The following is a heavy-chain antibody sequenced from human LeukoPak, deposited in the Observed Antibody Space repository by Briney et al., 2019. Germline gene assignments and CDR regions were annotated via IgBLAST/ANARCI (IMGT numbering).Heavy chain of an antibody. CDR2: IYSGGST. CDR3: AKVGDLTLALGY. Sequence: GGSLRLSCAASGFAVSSNYMSWVRQAPGKGLEWVSVIYSGGSTYYADSVKGRFTISRDNSKNTLYLQMNSLRAEDTAVYYCAKVGDLTLALGYWGQGTLVTVSS. J-gene: IGHJ4*02. D-gene: IGHD3-10*01. CDR1: GFAVSSNY. V-gene: IGHV3-53*01.